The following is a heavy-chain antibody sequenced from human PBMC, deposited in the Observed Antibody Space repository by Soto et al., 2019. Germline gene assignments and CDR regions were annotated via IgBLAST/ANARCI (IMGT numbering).Heavy chain of an antibody. CDR1: GGSFSGYY. V-gene: IGHV4-34*01. CDR2: INHSGST. J-gene: IGHJ4*02. D-gene: IGHD5-12*01. Sequence: SETRSLTCAVYGGSFSGYYWSWIRQPPGKGLEWIGEINHSGSTNYNPSLKSRVTISVDTSKNQFSLKLSSVTAADTAVYYCARATGDIVATIYYLDYWGQGTLVTVSS. CDR3: ARATGDIVATIYYLDY.